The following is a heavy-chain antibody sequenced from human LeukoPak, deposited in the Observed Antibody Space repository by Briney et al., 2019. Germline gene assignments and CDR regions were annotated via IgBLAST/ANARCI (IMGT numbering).Heavy chain of an antibody. Sequence: GRSLRLSCAASGFTFSSYAMHWVRQAPGQGLEWVAVISYDGSNKYYADSVKGRFTISRDNSKNTLYLQMNSLRAEDTAVYYCASFLKSIAAAVYGMDVWGQGTTVTVSS. V-gene: IGHV3-30-3*01. CDR3: ASFLKSIAAAVYGMDV. CDR2: ISYDGSNK. CDR1: GFTFSSYA. D-gene: IGHD6-13*01. J-gene: IGHJ6*02.